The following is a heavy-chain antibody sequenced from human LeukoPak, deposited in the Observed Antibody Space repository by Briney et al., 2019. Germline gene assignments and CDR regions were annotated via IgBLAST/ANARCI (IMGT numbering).Heavy chain of an antibody. V-gene: IGHV4-34*01. CDR1: GGSFSGYY. CDR3: ARGRDSSGYSYYYYGMDV. CDR2: INHSGST. J-gene: IGHJ6*02. Sequence: SETLSLTCAVYGGSFSGYYWSWIRQPPGKGLEWIGEINHSGSTNYNPSLKGRVTISVDTSKNQFSLKLSSVTAADTAVYYCARGRDSSGYSYYYYGMDVWGQGTTVTVSS. D-gene: IGHD3-22*01.